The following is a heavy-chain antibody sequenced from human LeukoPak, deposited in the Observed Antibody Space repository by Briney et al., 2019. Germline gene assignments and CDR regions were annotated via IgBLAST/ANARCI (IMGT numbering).Heavy chain of an antibody. D-gene: IGHD3-10*01. CDR3: ARDLVYYGSGNYGMDV. V-gene: IGHV1-2*02. CDR2: INPNSGGT. J-gene: IGHJ6*02. CDR1: GYTFTGYY. Sequence: ASVKVSCKASGYTFTGYYMHWVRQAPGQGLEWMGWINPNSGGTNYAQKFQDRVTMTRDTSISTAYMELSRLRSDDTAVYYCARDLVYYGSGNYGMDVWGQGTTVTVSS.